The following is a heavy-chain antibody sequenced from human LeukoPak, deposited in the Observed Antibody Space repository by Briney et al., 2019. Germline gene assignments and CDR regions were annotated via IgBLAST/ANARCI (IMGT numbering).Heavy chain of an antibody. CDR1: GFTFSSYW. D-gene: IGHD2/OR15-2a*01. CDR2: ISTDGSST. V-gene: IGHV3-74*01. CDR3: ASYLTSIPSGMDV. Sequence: GGSLRLSCAACGFTFSSYWMHWVRQAPGKGRVWVSRISTDGSSTTYADSVKGRFTISRDNAKNTLFLQMNSLRAEDTAVYYCASYLTSIPSGMDVWGQGTTVTVSS. J-gene: IGHJ6*02.